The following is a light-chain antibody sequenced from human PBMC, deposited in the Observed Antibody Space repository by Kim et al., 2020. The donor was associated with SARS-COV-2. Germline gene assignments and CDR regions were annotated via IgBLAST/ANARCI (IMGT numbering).Light chain of an antibody. J-gene: IGLJ2*01. V-gene: IGLV1-40*01. CDR2: GGT. CDR3: QSYDSSLSGHVL. CDR1: SSNVGAGYD. Sequence: LTISCTGSSSNVGAGYDVHWYQQLPGTAPKLLIYGGTNRPSGVPDRFSGSKSATSAALAIIGLQAEDEADYYCQSYDSSLSGHVLFGGGTQLTVL.